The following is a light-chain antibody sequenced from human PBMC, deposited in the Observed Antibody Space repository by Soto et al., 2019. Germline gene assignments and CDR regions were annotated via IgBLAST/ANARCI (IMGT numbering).Light chain of an antibody. CDR2: DVS. J-gene: IGLJ2*01. CDR1: SSDVGGYNY. CDR3: CSYAGSYTWV. V-gene: IGLV2-11*01. Sequence: QSVLTQPRSVSGSPGQSVTISCTGTSSDVGGYNYVSWYQQHPGKAPKLMIHDVSKRPSGVPDRFSGSKSGNTASLTISGLQAEDEADYYCCSYAGSYTWVFGGGTKLTV.